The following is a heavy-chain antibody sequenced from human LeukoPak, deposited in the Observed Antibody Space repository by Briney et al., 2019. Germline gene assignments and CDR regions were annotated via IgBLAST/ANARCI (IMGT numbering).Heavy chain of an antibody. Sequence: GGSLRLSCAASGFTFSSYWMSWVRQAPGKGLEGVANIKQDGSEKYYVDSVKGRFTISRDNAKNSLYLQMNSLRAEDTAVYYCARVRKGNWFDPWGQGTLVTVSS. CDR2: IKQDGSEK. CDR3: ARVRKGNWFDP. J-gene: IGHJ5*02. V-gene: IGHV3-7*01. CDR1: GFTFSSYW.